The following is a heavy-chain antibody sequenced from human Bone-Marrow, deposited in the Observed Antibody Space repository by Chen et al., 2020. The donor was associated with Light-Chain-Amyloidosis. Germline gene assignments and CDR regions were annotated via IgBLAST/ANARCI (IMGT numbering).Heavy chain of an antibody. V-gene: IGHV1-69*01. CDR2: IIPIFGTA. CDR3: ARELRGSGSYYGYYYGMDV. J-gene: IGHJ6*02. D-gene: IGHD1-26*01. CDR1: GGTFSSYA. Sequence: QVQLVQSGAEVKKPGSSVKVSCKASGGTFSSYAISWVRQAPGQGLEWMGGIIPIFGTANYAQKFQGRVTITADESTSTAYMELSSLRSEDTAVYYCARELRGSGSYYGYYYGMDVWGQGTTVTVSS.